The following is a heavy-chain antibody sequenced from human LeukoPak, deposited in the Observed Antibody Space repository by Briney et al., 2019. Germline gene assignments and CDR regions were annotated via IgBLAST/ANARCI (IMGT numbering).Heavy chain of an antibody. V-gene: IGHV3-9*01. J-gene: IGHJ4*02. CDR3: VGTGGDSSGYFDY. CDR1: GFTFDDYA. Sequence: AGGSLRLSCAASGFTFDDYAMHWVRQAPGKGLEWVSGISWNSGSIGYADSVKGRFTISRDNAKNSLYLQMNSLRAEDTALYLCVGTGGDSSGYFDYWGQGTLVTVSS. D-gene: IGHD3-22*01. CDR2: ISWNSGSI.